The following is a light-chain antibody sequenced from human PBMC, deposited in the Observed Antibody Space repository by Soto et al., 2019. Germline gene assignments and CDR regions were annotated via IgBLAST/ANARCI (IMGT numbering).Light chain of an antibody. J-gene: IGKJ5*01. Sequence: DIVMTQSPDSLAVSLGERATINCKSSQSVLYISNNQNYLAWYQQKPGQPPKLLIYGASTRDSGVPARFSGSGSGTDFALKISRVEAEDVGVYYCMQGTHWPITFGQGTRLEIK. CDR3: MQGTHWPIT. CDR1: QSVLYISNNQNY. V-gene: IGKV4-1*01. CDR2: GAS.